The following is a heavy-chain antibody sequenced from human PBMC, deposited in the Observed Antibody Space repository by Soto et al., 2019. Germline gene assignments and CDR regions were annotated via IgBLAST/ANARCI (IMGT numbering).Heavy chain of an antibody. Sequence: LRLSCAASTFIFTNYAMSWVRQAPGKGLGWVANIKQDGSEKYYVDSVKGRFTISRDNAKNSLYLQMNSLRAEDTAVYYCARVPRIAVAGYNWFDPWGQGTLVTVSS. CDR1: TFIFTNYA. D-gene: IGHD6-19*01. V-gene: IGHV3-7*01. CDR3: ARVPRIAVAGYNWFDP. CDR2: IKQDGSEK. J-gene: IGHJ5*02.